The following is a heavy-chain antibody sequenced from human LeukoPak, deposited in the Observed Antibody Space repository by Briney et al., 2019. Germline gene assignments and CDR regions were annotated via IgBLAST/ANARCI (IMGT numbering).Heavy chain of an antibody. J-gene: IGHJ4*02. D-gene: IGHD3-3*01. CDR2: INSDGSST. V-gene: IGHV3-74*01. CDR1: GFTFRSYW. Sequence: PGGSLRLSCAASGFTFRSYWMHWVRQAPGKGLVWVSRINSDGSSTSYADSVKGRFTISRDNAKNTLYLQMNSLRAEDTAVYYCARDPGDFWSGYTDNFDYWGQGTLVTVSS. CDR3: ARDPGDFWSGYTDNFDY.